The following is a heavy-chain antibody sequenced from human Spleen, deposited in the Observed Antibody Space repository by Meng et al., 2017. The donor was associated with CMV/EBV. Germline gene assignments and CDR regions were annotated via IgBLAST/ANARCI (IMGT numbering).Heavy chain of an antibody. Sequence: GESLKISCAASGFTFSSYSMNWVRQAPGKGLEWVSSINTGSGYIYYADSVKGRFTISRDDAKNSLYLQMNSLRAEDTAVYYCAFLGTYFDYWGQGALVTVSS. V-gene: IGHV3-21*01. CDR3: AFLGTYFDY. D-gene: IGHD7-27*01. J-gene: IGHJ4*02. CDR2: INTGSGYI. CDR1: GFTFSSYS.